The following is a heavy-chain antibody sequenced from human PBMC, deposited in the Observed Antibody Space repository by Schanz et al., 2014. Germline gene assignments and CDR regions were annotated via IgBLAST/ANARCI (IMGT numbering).Heavy chain of an antibody. V-gene: IGHV1-46*03. D-gene: IGHD6-6*01. Sequence: QVHLVQSGAEVKKPGSSVKVSCKASGYTFVSYSMHWVRQAPGQGLEWMGIINPSGGSTRYGQKFQGRITVTTDTSTSAVYLEWSSLRSDDTAVYYCGRGFSRSYIDFWGQGTLITVSS. J-gene: IGHJ4*02. CDR3: GRGFSRSYIDF. CDR2: INPSGGST. CDR1: GYTFVSYS.